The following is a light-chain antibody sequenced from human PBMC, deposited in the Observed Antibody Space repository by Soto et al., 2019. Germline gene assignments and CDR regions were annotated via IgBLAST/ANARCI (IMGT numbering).Light chain of an antibody. CDR3: AAWDDSLSGQV. Sequence: QSVLTQPASASGTPGQRVTISCSGSSSNIGSNYVYWYQQLPGTATKLLIYRNNQRPSGVPDRFSGSKSGTSASLAISGLRSEDEADYYCAAWDDSLSGQVFGGGTKLTVL. J-gene: IGLJ2*01. CDR2: RNN. CDR1: SSNIGSNY. V-gene: IGLV1-47*01.